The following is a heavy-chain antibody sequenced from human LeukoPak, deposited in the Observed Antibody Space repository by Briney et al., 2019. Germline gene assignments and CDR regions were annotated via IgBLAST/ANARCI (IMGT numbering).Heavy chain of an antibody. J-gene: IGHJ4*02. CDR3: ARDRGGSYPASVDY. V-gene: IGHV3-48*03. CDR1: GFTFSSYE. Sequence: QPGGSLRLSCAASGFTFSSYEMNWVRQVPGKGLEWISYISSSSGTIHYADSVKGRFTISRDNGRNSLYLQMNSLRAEDTAVYYCARDRGGSYPASVDYWGQGTLVTVSS. CDR2: ISSSSGTI. D-gene: IGHD1-26*01.